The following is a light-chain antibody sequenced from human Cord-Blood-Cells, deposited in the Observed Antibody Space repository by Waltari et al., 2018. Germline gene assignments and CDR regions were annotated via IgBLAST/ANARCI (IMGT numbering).Light chain of an antibody. CDR3: QQYYSTPPT. V-gene: IGKV4-1*01. Sequence: DIVMTQYPDSLAVSHVERATLNCKARQSVLYSSNNKNYLSWDQQKPVQTHKLLIYWASTRESWVPDRFSGSGSGTNFTLTTISLQAEDVAVYYCQQYYSTPPTFGQGTKVEIK. CDR1: QSVLYSSNNKNY. J-gene: IGKJ1*01. CDR2: WAS.